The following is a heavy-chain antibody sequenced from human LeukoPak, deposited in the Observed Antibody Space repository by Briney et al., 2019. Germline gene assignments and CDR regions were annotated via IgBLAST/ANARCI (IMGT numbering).Heavy chain of an antibody. Sequence: SETLSLTCTVSGDSVSSFYWSWIRQPPGKGLEWIGYVYYSGSTNYNPSLKSRVTMSLDTSNNQFSPKLTSVTTADTAVYFCAREGYSYGYIDYWGQGTLVTVSS. V-gene: IGHV4-59*02. CDR3: AREGYSYGYIDY. J-gene: IGHJ4*02. CDR1: GDSVSSFY. CDR2: VYYSGST. D-gene: IGHD5-18*01.